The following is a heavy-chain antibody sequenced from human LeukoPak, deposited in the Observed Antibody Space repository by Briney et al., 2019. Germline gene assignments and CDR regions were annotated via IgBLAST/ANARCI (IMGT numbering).Heavy chain of an antibody. CDR3: ARGGVYYYDRSGYPLYMDV. Sequence: SVKVSCKASGGTFSSYAISWVRQAPGQGLEWMGGIIPIFGTAKYAQKFQGRVTITADESTSTAYMELSSLRSEDTAVYYCARGGVYYYDRSGYPLYMDVWGKGTMVTISS. CDR2: IIPIFGTA. D-gene: IGHD3-22*01. V-gene: IGHV1-69*13. CDR1: GGTFSSYA. J-gene: IGHJ6*03.